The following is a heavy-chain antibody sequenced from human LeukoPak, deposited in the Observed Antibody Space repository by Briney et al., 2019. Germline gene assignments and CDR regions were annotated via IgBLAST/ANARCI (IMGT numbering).Heavy chain of an antibody. Sequence: SGFTXXSYAMHWVRQAPGKGLEYVSAISSNGGSTYYANSVKGRFAISRDNSKNTLYLQMGSLRAEDMAVYYCARAAEDYDILTGGLKFDPWGQGTLVTVSS. J-gene: IGHJ5*02. CDR2: ISSNGGST. CDR3: ARAAEDYDILTGGLKFDP. CDR1: GFTXXSYA. V-gene: IGHV3-64*01. D-gene: IGHD3-9*01.